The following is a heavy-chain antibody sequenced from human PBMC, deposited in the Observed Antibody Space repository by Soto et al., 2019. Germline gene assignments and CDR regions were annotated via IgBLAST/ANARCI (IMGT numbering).Heavy chain of an antibody. Sequence: EVQLVESGGGLVQPGGSLRLSCAGSGFTFSDYYIDWVRQAPGKGLEWVGRSRDKGNSYSTDYAASVKGRFTISRDVSKNSLFLQMNSLKTEDTALYYCTRCITGTTSSYYWGQGTLVTVSS. V-gene: IGHV3-72*01. J-gene: IGHJ4*02. CDR3: TRCITGTTSSYY. CDR1: GFTFSDYY. CDR2: SRDKGNSYST. D-gene: IGHD1-7*01.